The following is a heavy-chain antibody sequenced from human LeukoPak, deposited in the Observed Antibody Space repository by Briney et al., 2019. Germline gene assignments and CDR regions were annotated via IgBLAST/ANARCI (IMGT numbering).Heavy chain of an antibody. Sequence: SVKVSCKASGGTFSSYAISWVRQAPGQGLEWMGGIVPIFGTANYAQKFQGRVTITADESTSTAYMELSSLRSEDTAVYYCARGDYYDILTGLDPWGQGTLVTVSS. CDR3: ARGDYYDILTGLDP. J-gene: IGHJ5*02. V-gene: IGHV1-69*13. CDR1: GGTFSSYA. CDR2: IVPIFGTA. D-gene: IGHD3-9*01.